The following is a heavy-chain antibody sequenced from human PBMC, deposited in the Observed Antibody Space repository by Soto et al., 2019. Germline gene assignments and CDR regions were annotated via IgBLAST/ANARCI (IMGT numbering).Heavy chain of an antibody. V-gene: IGHV4-59*08. CDR3: ASAVATSITFGY. Sequence: SETLSLTCTVSGDSSDNYYWSWIRQPPGKGLEWIGYISYSGSTKYNPSLKGRVTISVDEPKNRFSLTLNSVTAADTAVYYCASAVATSITFGYWGQGTLVTVSS. J-gene: IGHJ4*02. D-gene: IGHD5-12*01. CDR2: ISYSGST. CDR1: GDSSDNYY.